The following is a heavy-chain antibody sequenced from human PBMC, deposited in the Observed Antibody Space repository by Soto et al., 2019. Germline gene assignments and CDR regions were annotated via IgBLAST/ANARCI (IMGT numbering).Heavy chain of an antibody. Sequence: QVQLVQSGAEVKKPGASVSVSCRASGYTFTSSGISWVRQAPGQGLEWIGWISASNGNTNYAHKFRGRVTMTTDTSTRTAYMELRSLTSDDPAVYYCARDRDYDDCSGYWGHGTLGTVAS. J-gene: IGHJ1*01. V-gene: IGHV1-18*01. CDR3: ARDRDYDDCSGY. CDR1: GYTFTSSG. CDR2: ISASNGNT. D-gene: IGHD3-22*01.